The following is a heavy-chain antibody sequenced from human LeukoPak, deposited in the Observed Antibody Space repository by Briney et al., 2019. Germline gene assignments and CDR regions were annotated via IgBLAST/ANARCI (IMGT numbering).Heavy chain of an antibody. CDR3: AKTKGYYRMYYFDY. CDR2: ISGSGGST. V-gene: IGHV3-23*01. J-gene: IGHJ4*02. D-gene: IGHD3-22*01. CDR1: GFTFSIDA. Sequence: PGGSLRLSCAASGFTFSIDAMSWVRQAPGKGLEWVSAISGSGGSTYYADSVKGRFTISRDNSKNMLYLQMHSLRAEDTAVYYCAKTKGYYRMYYFDYWGQGTLVTVSS.